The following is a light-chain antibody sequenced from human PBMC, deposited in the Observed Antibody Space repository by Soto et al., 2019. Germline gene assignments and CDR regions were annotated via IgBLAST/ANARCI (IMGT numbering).Light chain of an antibody. CDR3: QTGGTGIHV. J-gene: IGLJ1*01. V-gene: IGLV4-69*01. Sequence: QLVLTQSPSASASLGPSVTLTCTLSSGHSSSAIAWHQQQPEKGPRYLMKLNSDGSHSKGDGIPDRFSGSSSGAERYLTISSLQSEDEADYYCQTGGTGIHVFGTGTKLTVL. CDR2: LNSDGSH. CDR1: SGHSSSA.